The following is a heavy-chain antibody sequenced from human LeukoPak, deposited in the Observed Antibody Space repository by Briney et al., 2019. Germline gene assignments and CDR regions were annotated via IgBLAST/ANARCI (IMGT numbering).Heavy chain of an antibody. J-gene: IGHJ1*01. CDR1: GYSFSSYW. CDR2: IYPGDSDT. V-gene: IGHV5-51*01. Sequence: RGESLKISCKGSGYSFSSYWIGWVRQMPGKGLEWMGTIYPGDSDTRYSPSFQGQVTISADKSLTTAYLQWSSLKASDTAMYYCARGFGSTWLEYWGQGTLVTVSS. D-gene: IGHD6-13*01. CDR3: ARGFGSTWLEY.